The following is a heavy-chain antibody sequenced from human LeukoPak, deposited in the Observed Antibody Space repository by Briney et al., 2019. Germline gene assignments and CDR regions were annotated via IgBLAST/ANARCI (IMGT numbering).Heavy chain of an antibody. CDR1: GYTFTGYY. V-gene: IGHV1-2*02. CDR3: ARDPGSSYSSSWYDYYYMDV. CDR2: INPNSGGT. D-gene: IGHD6-13*01. J-gene: IGHJ6*03. Sequence: ASVKVSCKASGYTFTGYYIQWVRQAPGQGLEWVGWINPNSGGTYYAQKFQGRVSMTRDTSISTAYMELSRLRSDDSAIYYCARDPGSSYSSSWYDYYYMDVWGKGTTVTISS.